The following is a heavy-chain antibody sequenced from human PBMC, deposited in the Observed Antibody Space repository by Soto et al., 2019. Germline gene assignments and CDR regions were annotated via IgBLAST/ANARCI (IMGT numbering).Heavy chain of an antibody. CDR2: ISSSSSYI. CDR3: ARNSSGWYGLDY. Sequence: PGGSLRLSCAASGFPFSSYSMNWVRQAPGKGLEWVSSISSSSSYIYYADSVKGRFTISRDNAKNSLYLQMNSLRAEDTAVYYCARNSSGWYGLDYWGQGTLVTVSS. D-gene: IGHD6-19*01. CDR1: GFPFSSYS. V-gene: IGHV3-21*01. J-gene: IGHJ4*02.